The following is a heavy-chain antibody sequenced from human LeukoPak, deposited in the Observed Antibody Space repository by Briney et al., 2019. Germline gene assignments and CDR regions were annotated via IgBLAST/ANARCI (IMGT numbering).Heavy chain of an antibody. CDR2: INHSGGT. CDR3: ARGGYPDSSGYYDY. CDR1: GGSFSGYY. V-gene: IGHV4-34*01. Sequence: SETLSLTCAVYGGSFSGYYWSWIRQPPGKGLEWLGEINHSGGTNYNPSLKSRVTISVDTSKNQFSLKLSSVAAADTAVYYCARGGYPDSSGYYDYWGQGTLVTVSS. J-gene: IGHJ4*02. D-gene: IGHD3-22*01.